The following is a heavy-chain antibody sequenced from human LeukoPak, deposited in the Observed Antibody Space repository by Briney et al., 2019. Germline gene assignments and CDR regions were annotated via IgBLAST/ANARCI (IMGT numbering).Heavy chain of an antibody. J-gene: IGHJ4*02. V-gene: IGHV6-1*01. Sequence: SQALSLTCAISGDSVSSNSAAWNWIRQSPSRGLEWLGRTYYRSKWYNDYAVSVKSRITINPDTSKNQFSLQLNSVTPEDTAVYYCARGLWYYGSGSYPAGQFDYWGQGTLVTVSS. D-gene: IGHD3-10*01. CDR3: ARGLWYYGSGSYPAGQFDY. CDR2: TYYRSKWYN. CDR1: GDSVSSNSAA.